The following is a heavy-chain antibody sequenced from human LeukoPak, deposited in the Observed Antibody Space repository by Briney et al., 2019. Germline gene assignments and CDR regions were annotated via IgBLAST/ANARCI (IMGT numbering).Heavy chain of an antibody. CDR1: GGSVNGYY. CDR3: AKVASGGAKFDY. V-gene: IGHV4-59*02. CDR2: IHSSGST. Sequence: PSETLSLTCTVFGGSVNGYYWSWIRQPPGKGLEWMAYIHSSGSTNYNPSLKSRPTASVDTSKNQFSLNVRSVTAADTAVYYCAKVASGGAKFDYWGQGTLVTVSS. D-gene: IGHD3-10*01. J-gene: IGHJ4*02.